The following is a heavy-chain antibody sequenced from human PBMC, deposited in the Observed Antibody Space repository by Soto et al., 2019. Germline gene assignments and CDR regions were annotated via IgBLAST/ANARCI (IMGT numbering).Heavy chain of an antibody. J-gene: IGHJ4*02. CDR2: IYYSGGT. D-gene: IGHD3-22*01. V-gene: IGHV4-31*03. CDR1: GGSISSGGYY. CDR3: ARDRGYESSLGLYY. Sequence: SETLSLTCTVSGGSISSGGYYWSWIRQHPGKGLEWIGYIYYSGGTYYNPSLKSRVTISVDTSKKQFSLKLSSVTAADTAVYFCARDRGYESSLGLYYWGQGTLVTVSS.